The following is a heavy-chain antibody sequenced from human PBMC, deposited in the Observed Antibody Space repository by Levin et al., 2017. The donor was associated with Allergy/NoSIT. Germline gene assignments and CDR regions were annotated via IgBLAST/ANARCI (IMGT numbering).Heavy chain of an antibody. CDR3: ARSEGVSSVDTGNWLDP. J-gene: IGHJ5*02. V-gene: IGHV1-18*01. CDR2: ISGYNGNT. CDR1: GYSFTSYG. Sequence: ASVKVSCKASGYSFTSYGISWVRQAPGQGLEWMGWISGYNGNTKYGQKFQGRVTMTTDTSTSTAYLELRSLRSDDSAVYYCARSEGVSSVDTGNWLDPWGQGTLVTVSS. D-gene: IGHD2-8*01.